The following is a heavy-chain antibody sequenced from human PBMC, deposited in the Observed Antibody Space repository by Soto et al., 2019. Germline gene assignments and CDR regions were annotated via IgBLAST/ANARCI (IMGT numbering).Heavy chain of an antibody. CDR1: GGSISSGDYY. CDR3: ARDPARGGGSYLGYFYN. J-gene: IGHJ4*02. D-gene: IGHD1-26*01. CDR2: IYYRGST. Sequence: SETLSLTCTVSGGSISSGDYYWSWIRQTPGKGLEWIGYIYYRGSTYYNQSRKSRVTRSVDTSMNQSALTLTSVTAADTAVYYCARDPARGGGSYLGYFYNWSQETPVTVSS. V-gene: IGHV4-30-4*01.